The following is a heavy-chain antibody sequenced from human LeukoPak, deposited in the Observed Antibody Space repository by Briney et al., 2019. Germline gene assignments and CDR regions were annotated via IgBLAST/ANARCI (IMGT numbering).Heavy chain of an antibody. V-gene: IGHV3-9*01. CDR1: GFTFDDYA. J-gene: IGHJ4*02. CDR3: ARDYHCSGGSCYDY. D-gene: IGHD2-15*01. Sequence: GGSLRLSCAASGFTFDDYAMHWVRQAPGKGLEWVSGINWSGGRLGYADSVKGRFTISRDNAKNSLYLQMNSLRAEDTAVYYCARDYHCSGGSCYDYWGQGTLVTVSS. CDR2: INWSGGRL.